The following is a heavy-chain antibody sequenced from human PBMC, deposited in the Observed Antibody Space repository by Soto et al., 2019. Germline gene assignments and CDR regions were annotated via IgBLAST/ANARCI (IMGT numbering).Heavy chain of an antibody. Sequence: QVQLVQSGAEVKKPGASVKVSCKASGYTFTSYDINWVRQTTGQGLEWMGWMNPNSGNTGYAQKFQGRVTMTRNTAISTAYRELSSLRSEDTAVYYCAIMATAAWWYFDLWGRGTLVTVSS. D-gene: IGHD6-13*01. CDR3: AIMATAAWWYFDL. CDR2: MNPNSGNT. CDR1: GYTFTSYD. J-gene: IGHJ2*01. V-gene: IGHV1-8*01.